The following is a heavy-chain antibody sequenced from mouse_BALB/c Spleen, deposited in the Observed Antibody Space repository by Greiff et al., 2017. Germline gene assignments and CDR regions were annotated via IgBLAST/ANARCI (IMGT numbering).Heavy chain of an antibody. V-gene: IGHV1-69*02. CDR1: GYTFTSYW. CDR3: ARRPITTVVADY. CDR2: IDPSDSYT. D-gene: IGHD1-1*01. J-gene: IGHJ2*01. Sequence: QVQLQQSGAELVKPGASVKLSCKASGYTFTSYWMHWVKQRPGQGLEWIGEIDPSDSYTNYNQKFKGKATLTVDKSSSTAYMQLSSLTSEDSAVYYCARRPITTVVADYWGQGTTLTVSS.